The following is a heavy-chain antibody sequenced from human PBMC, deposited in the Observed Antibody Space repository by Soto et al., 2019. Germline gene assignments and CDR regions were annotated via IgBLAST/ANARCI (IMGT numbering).Heavy chain of an antibody. D-gene: IGHD3-16*02. J-gene: IGHJ3*02. CDR3: ARAVVITSGGVIVTENDAFDI. Sequence: QVQLQQWGAGLLKPSETLSLTCAVYGGSFSGYYWSWIRQPPGKGLEWIGEINHSGSTNYNPSLKSRVTISVDTSKNQFSLKLSSVTAADTAVYYCARAVVITSGGVIVTENDAFDIWGQGTMVTVSS. CDR2: INHSGST. V-gene: IGHV4-34*01. CDR1: GGSFSGYY.